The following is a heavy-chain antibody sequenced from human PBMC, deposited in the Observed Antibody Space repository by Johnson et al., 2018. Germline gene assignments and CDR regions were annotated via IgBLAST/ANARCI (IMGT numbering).Heavy chain of an antibody. CDR3: ARSQSAYYGDYVGAEYFQR. D-gene: IGHD4-17*01. J-gene: IGHJ1*01. CDR1: GFTFSSYG. Sequence: QVQLVESGGGVVQPGRSLRLSCAASGFTFSSYGMHWVRQAPGKGLEWVAVISYDGSNKYYVDSVKGRFTISRDNAKNSLYLQMNRLRAEDTAVYYCARSQSAYYGDYVGAEYFQRWGQGTLVTVSS. V-gene: IGHV3-30*03. CDR2: ISYDGSNK.